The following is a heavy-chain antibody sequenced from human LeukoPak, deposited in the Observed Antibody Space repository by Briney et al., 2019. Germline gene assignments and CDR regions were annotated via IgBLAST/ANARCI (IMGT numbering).Heavy chain of an antibody. Sequence: SETLSLTSTVSGGSISSYYWSWIRQPPGKGLEWIGYIYYSGSTNYNPSLKSRVTISVDTSKNQFSLKLSSVTAADTAVYYCARVRAYQPTPHNYYYGMDVWGQGTTVTVSS. D-gene: IGHD2-2*01. CDR2: IYYSGST. CDR1: GGSISSYY. V-gene: IGHV4-59*01. J-gene: IGHJ6*02. CDR3: ARVRAYQPTPHNYYYGMDV.